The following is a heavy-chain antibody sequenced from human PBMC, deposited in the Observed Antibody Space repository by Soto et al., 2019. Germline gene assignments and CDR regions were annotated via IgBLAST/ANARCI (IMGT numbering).Heavy chain of an antibody. V-gene: IGHV5-10-1*01. J-gene: IGHJ3*02. CDR2: IDPSDSYT. D-gene: IGHD3-22*01. Sequence: GESLKISCKGSGYSFTSYWISWVRQMPGKGLEWMGRIDPSDSYTNYSPSFQGHVTISADKSISTAYLQWSSLKASDTATYYCARHGYYDSSGKLWGPDAFDIWGQGTMVTVSS. CDR3: ARHGYYDSSGKLWGPDAFDI. CDR1: GYSFTSYW.